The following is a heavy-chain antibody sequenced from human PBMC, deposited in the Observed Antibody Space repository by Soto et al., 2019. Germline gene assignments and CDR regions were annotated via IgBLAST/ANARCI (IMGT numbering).Heavy chain of an antibody. D-gene: IGHD3-3*01. J-gene: IGHJ4*02. Sequence: ASVKVSCKASGYTFTSYYMHWVRQAPGQGLEWMGIINPSGGSTSYAQKFQGRVTMTRDTSTSTVYMGLSSLRPEDTAVYYCARAETDGVLRFLEWLSNFDYWGQGTLVTVSS. CDR3: ARAETDGVLRFLEWLSNFDY. CDR1: GYTFTSYY. V-gene: IGHV1-46*03. CDR2: INPSGGST.